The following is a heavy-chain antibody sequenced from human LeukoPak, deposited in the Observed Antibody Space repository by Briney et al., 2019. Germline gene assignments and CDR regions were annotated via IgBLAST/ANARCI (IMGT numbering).Heavy chain of an antibody. CDR1: GGSISSYY. CDR3: GRGGGGEFDY. CDR2: IYYSGST. Sequence: PSETLSLTCTVSGGSISSYYWSWIRQPPGKGLEWIGYIYYSGSTNYNPSLKSRVTISVDTSKNQFSLKLSSVTAADTAVYYGGRGGGGEFDYWGQGTLVTVSS. D-gene: IGHD2-21*01. J-gene: IGHJ4*02. V-gene: IGHV4-59*01.